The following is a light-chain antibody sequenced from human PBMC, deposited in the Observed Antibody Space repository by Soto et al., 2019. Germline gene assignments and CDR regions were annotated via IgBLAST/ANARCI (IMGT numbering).Light chain of an antibody. Sequence: DIQMTHSPSTLSASVGDRVTITCRASQSVSIWLAWYQQKPGVAPNLLIYAASNLGSGVPSRFSGSGFGTEFTLTISSLQPDDFATYYCQQYNTYSGTFGQGTKVEIK. J-gene: IGKJ1*01. CDR2: AAS. CDR3: QQYNTYSGT. V-gene: IGKV1-5*01. CDR1: QSVSIW.